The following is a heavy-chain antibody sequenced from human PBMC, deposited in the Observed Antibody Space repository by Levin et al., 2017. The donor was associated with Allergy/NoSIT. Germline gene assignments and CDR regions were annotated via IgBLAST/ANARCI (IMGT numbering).Heavy chain of an antibody. J-gene: IGHJ6*02. CDR3: AKPYGVETLNGGADSNYGVDV. V-gene: IGHV1-2*06. D-gene: IGHD2-8*01. Sequence: GESLKISCKASGYSFTTYYIHWVRQAPGQGLEWMGRINPNTGDSNLAQKFQDRVTLTGDTSTTTAYMELRSLRSDDTAVYFCAKPYGVETLNGGADSNYGVDVWGQGTTVSVSS. CDR1: GYSFTTYY. CDR2: INPNTGDS.